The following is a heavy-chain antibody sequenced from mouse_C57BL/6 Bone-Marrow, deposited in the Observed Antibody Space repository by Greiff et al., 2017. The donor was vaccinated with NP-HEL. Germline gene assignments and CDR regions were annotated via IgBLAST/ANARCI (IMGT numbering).Heavy chain of an antibody. CDR1: GYTFTDYY. Sequence: QVQLQQSGAELVRPGASVKLSCKASGYTFTDYYINWVKQRPGQGLEWIARIYPGSGNTYYNEKFKGKATLTAEKSSSTAYMQLSSLTSEDSAVYFCARGGADYRGPNFDVWGTGTTVTVSS. J-gene: IGHJ1*03. CDR3: ARGGADYRGPNFDV. D-gene: IGHD2-12*01. V-gene: IGHV1-76*01. CDR2: IYPGSGNT.